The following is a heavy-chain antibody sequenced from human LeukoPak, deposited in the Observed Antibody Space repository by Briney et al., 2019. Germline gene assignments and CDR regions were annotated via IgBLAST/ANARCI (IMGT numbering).Heavy chain of an antibody. CDR3: ARENPKNSDF. CDR2: IYYSGST. Sequence: SETLSLTCTVSGGSISISNYYWGWIRQPPGKGLEWIGSIYYSGSTYYNPSLKSRVTISVDTSKNQFSLKLSSVIAADTAVYYCARENPKNSDFWGQGTLVTVSS. CDR1: GGSISISNYY. V-gene: IGHV4-39*01. J-gene: IGHJ4*02. D-gene: IGHD2/OR15-2a*01.